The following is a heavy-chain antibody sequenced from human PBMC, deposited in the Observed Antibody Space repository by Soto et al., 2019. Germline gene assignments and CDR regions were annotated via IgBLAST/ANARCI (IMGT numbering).Heavy chain of an antibody. CDR3: ARVSRDYASNYYYYYYMDV. CDR2: ISSSSSYI. Sequence: PGGSLRLSCAASGFTFSSYSMNWVRQAPGKGLEWVSSISSSSSYIYYADSVKGRFTISRDNAKNSLYLQMNSLRAEDTAVYYCARVSRDYASNYYYYYYMDVWGKGTTVTVSS. D-gene: IGHD4-17*01. CDR1: GFTFSSYS. V-gene: IGHV3-21*04. J-gene: IGHJ6*03.